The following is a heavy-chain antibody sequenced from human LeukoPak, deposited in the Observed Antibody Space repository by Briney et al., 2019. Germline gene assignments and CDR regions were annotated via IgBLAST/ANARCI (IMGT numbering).Heavy chain of an antibody. CDR2: IKYDGSAT. CDR1: GFTFSNYW. Sequence: GGSLRLSCAASGFTFSNYWMHWIRQVPGKGLVWVSHIKYDGSATNYADSVKGRFTISRDNAKNTLYLQMNSLRAEDTAAYYCVSGSLQSGYNFDYWGQGALVTVSS. V-gene: IGHV3-74*01. J-gene: IGHJ4*02. D-gene: IGHD3-3*01. CDR3: VSGSLQSGYNFDY.